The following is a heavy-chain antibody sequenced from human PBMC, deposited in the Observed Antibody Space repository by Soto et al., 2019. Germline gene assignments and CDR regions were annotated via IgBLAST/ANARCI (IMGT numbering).Heavy chain of an antibody. V-gene: IGHV1-24*01. CDR3: ARAAHYTWNDQLYYYYSGMDV. CDR2: FDPEDGET. Sequence: ASVKVSCKVSGYTLTELSMHWVRQAPGKGLEWMGGFDPEDGETIYAQKFQGRVTMTEDTSTDTAYMELSSLRSEDTAVYYCARAAHYTWNDQLYYYYSGMDVWGQGTTVTVSS. D-gene: IGHD1-20*01. CDR1: GYTLTELS. J-gene: IGHJ6*02.